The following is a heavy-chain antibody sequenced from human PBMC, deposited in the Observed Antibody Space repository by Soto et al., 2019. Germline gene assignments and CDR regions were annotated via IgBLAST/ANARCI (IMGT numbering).Heavy chain of an antibody. J-gene: IGHJ6*02. D-gene: IGHD1-26*01. V-gene: IGHV4-4*02. CDR2: IYHTGST. Sequence: QVQLQESGPGLVKPSGTLSLTCAVSGGSISSSNWWSWVRQPPGKGLEWIGEIYHTGSTSYNPSLKRRVTISVDKSENQFSLKLSSMTAADTAVYYCAREQVGLTQYLFPFAMDVWGHGTMVTVSS. CDR1: GGSISSSNW. CDR3: AREQVGLTQYLFPFAMDV.